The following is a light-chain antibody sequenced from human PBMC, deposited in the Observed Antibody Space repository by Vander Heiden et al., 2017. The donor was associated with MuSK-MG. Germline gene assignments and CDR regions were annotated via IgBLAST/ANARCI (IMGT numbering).Light chain of an antibody. CDR1: QSISSY. J-gene: IGKJ5*01. V-gene: IGKV1-39*01. CDR3: QQSYSTPIT. Sequence: DIQMTQSPSSLSASVGDRVTITCRASQSISSYLNWYQQKPGKAPKLLIYAASSLQSGVPSRFSGSGSGTDFTLTISSLQPEDFATYSCQQSYSTPITFGQGTRLEIK. CDR2: AAS.